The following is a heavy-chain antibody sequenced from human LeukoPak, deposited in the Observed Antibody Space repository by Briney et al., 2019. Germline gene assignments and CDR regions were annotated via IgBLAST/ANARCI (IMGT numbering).Heavy chain of an antibody. CDR1: GGSSSSSGYS. V-gene: IGHV4-39*01. CDR2: IYYTGTT. Sequence: SETLSLTCTVSGGSSSSSGYSWGWFRQPPGKGLDWIGSIYYTGTTSYNSSLKSRVTMSVDTSKNQFTLKMRSVTAADTAMYYCAGYHTYDSGTFHNALDYWGQGTPVAVSS. D-gene: IGHD3-10*01. CDR3: AGYHTYDSGTFHNALDY. J-gene: IGHJ4*02.